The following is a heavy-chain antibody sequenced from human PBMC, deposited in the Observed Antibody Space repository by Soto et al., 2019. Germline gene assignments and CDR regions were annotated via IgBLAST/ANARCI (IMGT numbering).Heavy chain of an antibody. Sequence: GGSLRLSCAASGFTFSSYGMHWVRQAPGKGLEWVAVIGYDGSNKYYADSLKGRFTISRDNSKNTLYLQMNSLRAEDTALYYCARGSNEAGRWLQFNRDYFDYWGQGTLVTVSS. CDR3: ARGSNEAGRWLQFNRDYFDY. V-gene: IGHV3-33*01. D-gene: IGHD5-12*01. CDR2: IGYDGSNK. CDR1: GFTFSSYG. J-gene: IGHJ4*02.